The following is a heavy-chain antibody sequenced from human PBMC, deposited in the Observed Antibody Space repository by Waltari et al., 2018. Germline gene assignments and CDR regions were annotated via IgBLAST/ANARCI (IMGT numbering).Heavy chain of an antibody. CDR1: GFTFSSYS. Sequence: EVQLVESGGGLVKPGGSLRLSCAASGFTFSSYSMNWVRQAPGKGREWVSSISMSSSYIYYADSVKGRFTISRDNAKNSLYLQMNSLRAEDTAVYYCAKKGSGYDGFDYWGQGTLVTVSS. CDR2: ISMSSSYI. CDR3: AKKGSGYDGFDY. J-gene: IGHJ4*02. V-gene: IGHV3-21*04. D-gene: IGHD5-12*01.